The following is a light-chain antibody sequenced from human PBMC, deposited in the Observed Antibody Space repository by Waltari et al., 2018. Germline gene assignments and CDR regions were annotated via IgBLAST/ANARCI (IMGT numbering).Light chain of an antibody. Sequence: EIVLTQSPAIVSLSPGERATLSCRASQSVSFFLAWYQQKPGQGPRLLIFDTSNRATGIPARFSGGGSGTDFTLTISRLEPEDFAVYYCQQYGSSPYTFGQGTKLEIK. J-gene: IGKJ2*01. CDR3: QQYGSSPYT. CDR2: DTS. CDR1: QSVSFF. V-gene: IGKV3-11*01.